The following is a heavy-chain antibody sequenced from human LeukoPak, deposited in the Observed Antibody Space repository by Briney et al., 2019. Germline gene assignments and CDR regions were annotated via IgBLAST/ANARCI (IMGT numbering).Heavy chain of an antibody. CDR2: IYYSGST. Sequence: SETLSLTCTVPGGSISSYYWSWIRQPPGKGLQWIGYIYYSGSTNYNPSLKSRVTISVDTSKNQFSLKLSSVTAADTAVYYCATGRFLEWPLDYWGQGTLVTVSS. CDR3: ATGRFLEWPLDY. V-gene: IGHV4-59*08. CDR1: GGSISSYY. J-gene: IGHJ4*02. D-gene: IGHD3-3*01.